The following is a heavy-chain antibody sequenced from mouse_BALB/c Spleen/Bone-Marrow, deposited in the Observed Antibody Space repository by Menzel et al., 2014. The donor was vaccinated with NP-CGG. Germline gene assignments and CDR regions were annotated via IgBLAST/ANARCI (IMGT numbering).Heavy chain of an antibody. CDR2: IDPANGNT. J-gene: IGHJ3*01. CDR3: ANYYYGSSLFAY. D-gene: IGHD1-1*01. CDR1: GFNIXDTY. Sequence: VQLQQPGAELVKPGASVKLSCTASGFNIXDTYMHWVKQRPEQGLEWIGRIDPANGNTKYDPKFQGKATITADTSSNTAYLQLSSLTSEDTAVYYCANYYYGSSLFAYWGQGTLVTVSA. V-gene: IGHV14-3*02.